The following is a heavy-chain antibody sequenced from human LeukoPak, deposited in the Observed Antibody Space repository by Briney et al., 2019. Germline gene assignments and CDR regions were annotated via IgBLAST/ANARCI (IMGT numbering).Heavy chain of an antibody. Sequence: PGGSLRLSCAASGFTFTTYAMSWVRQAPGKGLEWVSGISGGGDSTYYADSVKGRFPISRDNAKNTLYLQMNSLRAEDTAVYYCARARYCSSSSCYIDYWGQGTLVTVSS. J-gene: IGHJ4*02. CDR2: ISGGGDST. CDR3: ARARYCSSSSCYIDY. V-gene: IGHV3-23*01. D-gene: IGHD2-2*02. CDR1: GFTFTTYA.